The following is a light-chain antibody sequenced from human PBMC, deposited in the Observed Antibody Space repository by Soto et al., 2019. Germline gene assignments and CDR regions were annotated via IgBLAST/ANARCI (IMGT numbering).Light chain of an antibody. CDR3: SSYTSNNFYV. CDR1: VSDISAYNY. CDR2: EVG. V-gene: IGLV2-14*01. Sequence: QSALTQPSSVSGSPGQSITISCTGTVSDISAYNYVSWYQQHPGKAPKLMIYEVGDRPSGLSNRFSGSKSGNTASLTISRLQPEDEADYYCSSYTSNNFYVFGTGTKV. J-gene: IGLJ1*01.